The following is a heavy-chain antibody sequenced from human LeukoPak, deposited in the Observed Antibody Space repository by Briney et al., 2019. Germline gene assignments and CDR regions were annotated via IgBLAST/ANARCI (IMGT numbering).Heavy chain of an antibody. Sequence: PGGSLRLSCAASGFTFSSYEMNWVRQAPGKGLAGVSYISSSGSTIYYADSVKGRFTISRDNAKNSLYLQMNSLRAEDTAVYYCARAPWTLYSGSYYSDYWGQGTLVTVSS. CDR3: ARAPWTLYSGSYYSDY. V-gene: IGHV3-48*03. CDR1: GFTFSSYE. D-gene: IGHD1-26*01. CDR2: ISSSGSTI. J-gene: IGHJ4*02.